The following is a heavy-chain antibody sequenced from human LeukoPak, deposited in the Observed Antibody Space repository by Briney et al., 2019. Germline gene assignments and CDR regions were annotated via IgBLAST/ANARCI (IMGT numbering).Heavy chain of an antibody. D-gene: IGHD5-12*01. CDR2: IYYSGST. Sequence: SETLSLTCTVSGGSISSYYWSWIRHPPGQGLEWIGYIYYSGSTNYNPSLKSRVPISIYTSKNQYSLRLGSVTAADTAVYYCARDRRGATDYWGQGTLVTVSS. CDR1: GGSISSYY. CDR3: ARDRRGATDY. J-gene: IGHJ4*02. V-gene: IGHV4-59*01.